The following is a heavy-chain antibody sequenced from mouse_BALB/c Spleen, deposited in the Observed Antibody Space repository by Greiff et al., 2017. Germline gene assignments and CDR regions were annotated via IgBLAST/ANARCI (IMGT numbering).Heavy chain of an antibody. CDR2: INPNNGGT. Sequence: EVQLVESGPELVKPGASVKIPCKASGYTFTDYNMDWVKQSHGKSLEWIGDINPNNGGTIYNQKFKGKATLTVDKSSSTAYMELRSLTSEDTAVYYCARSGYDYDYAMDYWGQGTSVTVSS. D-gene: IGHD2-4*01. CDR1: GYTFTDYN. CDR3: ARSGYDYDYAMDY. J-gene: IGHJ4*01. V-gene: IGHV1-18*01.